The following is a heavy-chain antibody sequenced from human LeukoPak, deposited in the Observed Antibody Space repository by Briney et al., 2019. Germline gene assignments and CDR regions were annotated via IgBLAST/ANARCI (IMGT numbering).Heavy chain of an antibody. Sequence: GGSLRLSCAASGFTFSSYSMNWVRQAPGKGLEWVSSISSSSSYIYYADSVKGRFTISRDNAKNSLYLQMNSLRAEDTAVYYCARDIVFSGMFDIWGQGTMVTVSS. V-gene: IGHV3-21*01. CDR1: GFTFSSYS. D-gene: IGHD2-15*01. J-gene: IGHJ3*02. CDR2: ISSSSSYI. CDR3: ARDIVFSGMFDI.